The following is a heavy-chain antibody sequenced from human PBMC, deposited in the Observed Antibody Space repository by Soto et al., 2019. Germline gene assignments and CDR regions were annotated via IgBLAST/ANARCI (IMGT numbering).Heavy chain of an antibody. V-gene: IGHV3-21*01. CDR1: GLTFSSYS. J-gene: IGHJ6*02. Sequence: GGSLRLSCAASGLTFSSYSMNWVRQAPGKGLEWVSSISSSSSYIYYADSVKGRFTISRDNAKNSLYLQMNSLRAEDTAVYYCARDGLPTNGLDRVGRFLKGYGMDVWGQGTTVTVSS. CDR3: ARDGLPTNGLDRVGRFLKGYGMDV. CDR2: ISSSSSYI. D-gene: IGHD3-16*01.